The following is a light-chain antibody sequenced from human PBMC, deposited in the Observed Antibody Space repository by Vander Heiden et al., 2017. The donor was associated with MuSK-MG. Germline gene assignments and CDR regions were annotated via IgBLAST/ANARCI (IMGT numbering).Light chain of an antibody. CDR2: GAS. J-gene: IGKJ5*01. V-gene: IGKV3-15*01. CDR1: QSVSSN. Sequence: EIVMTQSPATLSVSPGERATLSCRASQSVSSNLAWYQQKPGQAPRLLIYGASTRATGIPARFSGSGYGTEFTLTISSRQSEDFAVYYCQQDYNWPLDTFGQGTPLEIK. CDR3: QQDYNWPLDT.